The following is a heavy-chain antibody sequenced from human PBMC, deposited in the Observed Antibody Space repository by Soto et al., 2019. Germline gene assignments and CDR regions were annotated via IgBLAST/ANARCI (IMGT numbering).Heavy chain of an antibody. CDR3: ARTLTGDDYGPLDY. D-gene: IGHD1-20*01. J-gene: IGHJ4*02. V-gene: IGHV4-59*08. CDR2: VYYTGST. CDR1: GGSISYFY. Sequence: SETLSLTCSVSGGSISYFYWNWIRQPPGKELEWIGDVYYTGSTNYNPSLQGRVTISVDTSKNQFSLRLSSVTAADTAVYYCARTLTGDDYGPLDYWGQGTLVTVSS.